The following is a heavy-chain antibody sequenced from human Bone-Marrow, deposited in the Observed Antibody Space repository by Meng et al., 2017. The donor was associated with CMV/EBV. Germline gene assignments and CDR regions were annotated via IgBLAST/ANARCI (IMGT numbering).Heavy chain of an antibody. D-gene: IGHD6-13*01. Sequence: GGSLRLSCAASGFTVSSNYMSWVRQAPGKGLEWVANIKQDGSEKYYVDSVKGRFTISRDNAKNSLYLQMNSLRAEDTAVYYCARSGGYSSSWYFDYWGQGTLVTVSS. CDR1: GFTVSSNY. J-gene: IGHJ4*02. CDR3: ARSGGYSSSWYFDY. CDR2: IKQDGSEK. V-gene: IGHV3-7*01.